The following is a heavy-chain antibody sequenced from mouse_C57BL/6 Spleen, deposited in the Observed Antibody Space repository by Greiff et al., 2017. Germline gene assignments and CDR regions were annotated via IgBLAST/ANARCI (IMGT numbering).Heavy chain of an antibody. J-gene: IGHJ3*01. CDR1: GYSFTGYF. Sequence: EVQLVESGPELVKPGDSVKISCKASGYSFTGYFMNWVMPSHGKSLEWIGRINPYNGDTFYNQKFKGKATLTVDKSSSTAHMELRSLTSEDSAVYYCARSSDLAWFAYWGQGTLVTVSA. V-gene: IGHV1-20*01. CDR2: INPYNGDT. CDR3: ARSSDLAWFAY.